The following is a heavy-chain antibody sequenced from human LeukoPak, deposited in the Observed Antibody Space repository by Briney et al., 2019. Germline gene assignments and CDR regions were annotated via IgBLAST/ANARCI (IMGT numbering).Heavy chain of an antibody. CDR3: ARDRPNYYGSDGHYYRRDGDY. CDR1: GFTFSIYA. D-gene: IGHD3-22*01. CDR2: ITSRGEST. J-gene: IGHJ4*02. V-gene: IGHV3-23*01. Sequence: GGTLRLSCAASGFTFSIYAMSWVRQAPGKGLQWVSSITSRGESTWYVDSVKGRFTITRDNSENTLYLQMHSLRAEDTAVYYCARDRPNYYGSDGHYYRRDGDYWGRGTLVSVSS.